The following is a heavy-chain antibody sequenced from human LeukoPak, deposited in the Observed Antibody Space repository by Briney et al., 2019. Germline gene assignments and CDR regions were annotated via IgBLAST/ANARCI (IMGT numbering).Heavy chain of an antibody. CDR1: GFTVSSNY. D-gene: IGHD5-18*01. Sequence: GGSLRLSCAASGFTVSSNYMSWVRQAPGKGLEWVSVIYSGGSTYYADSVKGRFTISRDNSKNTLYLQMNSLRAEDTAVYYCARASPTPYSHGPNWFDPWGQGTLVTVSS. CDR2: IYSGGST. V-gene: IGHV3-53*01. J-gene: IGHJ5*02. CDR3: ARASPTPYSHGPNWFDP.